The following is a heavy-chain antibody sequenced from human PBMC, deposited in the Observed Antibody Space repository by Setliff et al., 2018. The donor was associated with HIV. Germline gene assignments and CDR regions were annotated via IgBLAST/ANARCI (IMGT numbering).Heavy chain of an antibody. J-gene: IGHJ5*02. CDR2: IYTSGST. Sequence: PSETLSLTCNVSGGSISGYFWTWIRQPAGKGLEWIGRIYTSGSTNYNTSLKILLSMSIDTSKNHFSLRLTSVTAADTAVYYWARDLPELSGRSFDPWGQGIQVTVSS. V-gene: IGHV4-4*07. CDR1: GGSISGYF. CDR3: ARDLPELSGRSFDP. D-gene: IGHD3-10*01.